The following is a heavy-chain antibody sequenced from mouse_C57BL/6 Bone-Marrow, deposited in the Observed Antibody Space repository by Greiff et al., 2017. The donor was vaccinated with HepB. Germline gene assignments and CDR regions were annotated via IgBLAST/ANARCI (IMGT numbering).Heavy chain of an antibody. V-gene: IGHV5-6*01. J-gene: IGHJ2*01. D-gene: IGHD1-1*01. CDR2: ISSGGSYT. CDR3: ARRYYYGSSYDY. Sequence: DVHLVESGGDLVKPGGSLKLSCAASGFTFSSYGMSWVRQTPDKRLEWVATISSGGSYTYYPDSVKGRFTISRDNAKNTLYLQMSSLKSEDTAMYYCARRYYYGSSYDYWGQGTTLTVSS. CDR1: GFTFSSYG.